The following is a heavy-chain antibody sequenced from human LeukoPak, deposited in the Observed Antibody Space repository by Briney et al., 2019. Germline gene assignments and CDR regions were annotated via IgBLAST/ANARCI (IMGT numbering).Heavy chain of an antibody. J-gene: IGHJ4*02. CDR1: GYSFTSYW. CDR2: TYPGDSDT. V-gene: IGHV5-51*01. Sequence: GESLKISCKGSGYSFTSYWIGWVRQMPGKGLEWMGITYPGDSDTRYSPSFQGQVTISADKSISTAYLQWSSLKASDTAMYYCARQYSSGWYYFDYWGQGTLVTVSS. D-gene: IGHD6-19*01. CDR3: ARQYSSGWYYFDY.